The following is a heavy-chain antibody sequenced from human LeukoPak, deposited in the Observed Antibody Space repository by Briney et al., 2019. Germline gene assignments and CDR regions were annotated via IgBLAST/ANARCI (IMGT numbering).Heavy chain of an antibody. V-gene: IGHV1-69*04. J-gene: IGHJ6*03. CDR2: IIPILGIA. Sequence: GASVKVSCKASGYTFTGYYMHWVRQAPGQGLEWMGRIIPILGIANYAQKFQGRVTITADKSTSTAYMELSSLRSEDTAVYYCARESTNITIFGVVITPYYYYYMDVWGKGTTVTVSS. CDR3: ARESTNITIFGVVITPYYYYYMDV. D-gene: IGHD3-3*01. CDR1: GYTFTGYY.